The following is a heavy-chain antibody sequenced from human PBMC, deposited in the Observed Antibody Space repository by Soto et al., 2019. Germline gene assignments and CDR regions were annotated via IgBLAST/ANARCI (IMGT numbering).Heavy chain of an antibody. V-gene: IGHV4-61*01. J-gene: IGHJ3*02. Sequence: PSETLSLTCTVSGGSVSSGNYYWSWIRQPPGKGLEWIGYFYYTGSINYNPSLKSRVTIFIDASKNQFSLTLYSVTAADTAVYYCARSNRGGYRHSGAFDIWGQGTMVTVSS. CDR1: GGSVSSGNYY. D-gene: IGHD5-12*01. CDR2: FYYTGSI. CDR3: ARSNRGGYRHSGAFDI.